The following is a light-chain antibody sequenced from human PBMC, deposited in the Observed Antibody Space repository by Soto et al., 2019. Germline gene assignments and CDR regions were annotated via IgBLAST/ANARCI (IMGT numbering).Light chain of an antibody. Sequence: EIVMTQSPATLSVSPGERATLSCRASQIVSSHLAWYQQKPGQAPRLLIFGASTRATGIPGRFSGSGSGTEFALTISSLQSEDFAVYYCQQYYNWPYTFGQGTKLEIK. J-gene: IGKJ2*01. CDR2: GAS. CDR3: QQYYNWPYT. V-gene: IGKV3-15*01. CDR1: QIVSSH.